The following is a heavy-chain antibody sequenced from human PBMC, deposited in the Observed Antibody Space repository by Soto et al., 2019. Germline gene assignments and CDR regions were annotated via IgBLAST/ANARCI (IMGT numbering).Heavy chain of an antibody. CDR3: ARAKYYDFWSGYRYYFDY. Sequence: SETLSLTCAVYGGSFGGYYWSWIRQPPGKWLEWIGEINHSGSTNYNPSLKSRVTISVDTSKNQFSLKLRSVTAADTAVYYCARAKYYDFWSGYRYYFDYWGQGTLVTVSS. CDR2: INHSGST. V-gene: IGHV4-34*01. J-gene: IGHJ4*02. D-gene: IGHD3-3*01. CDR1: GGSFGGYY.